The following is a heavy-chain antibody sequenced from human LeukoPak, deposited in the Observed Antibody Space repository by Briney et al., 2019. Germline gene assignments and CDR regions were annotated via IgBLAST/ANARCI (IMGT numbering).Heavy chain of an antibody. V-gene: IGHV4-34*01. D-gene: IGHD2-2*01. J-gene: IGHJ4*02. Sequence: SETLSLTCAVYGGSFSGYYWSWIRQPPGKGLEWIGEINHSGSTNYNPSLRSRVTISVDTSKNQFSLKLSSVTAADTAVYYCARAAPRYCSSTSCLTKGFDYWGQGTLVAVSS. CDR3: ARAAPRYCSSTSCLTKGFDY. CDR2: INHSGST. CDR1: GGSFSGYY.